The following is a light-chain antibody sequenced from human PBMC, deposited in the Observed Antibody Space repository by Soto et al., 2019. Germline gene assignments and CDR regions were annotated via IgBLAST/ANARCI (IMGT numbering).Light chain of an antibody. Sequence: QSALTQPPSASGSLGRSVTISCTGTSSDVGGYNYVSWYQQHTGKAPKLLIYEVSKRPSGVPDRFSGSKSDNTASLTVSGLQFEDEADYYCSSYAGSNNLGVFGTGINLTVL. J-gene: IGLJ1*01. CDR2: EVS. CDR1: SSDVGGYNY. CDR3: SSYAGSNNLGV. V-gene: IGLV2-8*01.